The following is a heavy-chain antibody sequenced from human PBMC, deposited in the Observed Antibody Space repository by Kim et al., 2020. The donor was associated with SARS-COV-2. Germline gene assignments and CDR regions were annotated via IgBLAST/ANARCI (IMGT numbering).Heavy chain of an antibody. CDR2: T. CDR3: ARDLGGADV. V-gene: IGHV3-23*01. Sequence: TDYVDSVKGRFSLSRDNSNNTVFLQMNNLRGDDTAVYYCARDLGGADVWGQGTTVIVSS. J-gene: IGHJ6*02. D-gene: IGHD3-16*01.